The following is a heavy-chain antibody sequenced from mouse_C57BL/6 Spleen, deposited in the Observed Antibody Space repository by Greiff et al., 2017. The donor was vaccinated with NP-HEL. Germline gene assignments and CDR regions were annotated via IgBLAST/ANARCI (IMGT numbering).Heavy chain of an antibody. CDR2: IDPSDSYT. D-gene: IGHD2-1*01. Sequence: QVQLQQPGAELVKPGASVKLSCKASGYTFTSYWMQWVKQRPGQGLEWIGEIDPSDSYTNYNQKFKGKATLTVDTSSSTAYMQLSSLTSEDSAVYYCARYEWGNSDYWGQGTTLTVSS. V-gene: IGHV1-50*01. CDR1: GYTFTSYW. J-gene: IGHJ2*01. CDR3: ARYEWGNSDY.